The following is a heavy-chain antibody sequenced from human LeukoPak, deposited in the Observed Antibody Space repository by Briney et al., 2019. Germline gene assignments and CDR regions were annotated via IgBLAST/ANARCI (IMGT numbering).Heavy chain of an antibody. CDR1: GFTFSSYS. CDR2: ISSSSSYI. CDR3: ARAGSSSSGPSVY. D-gene: IGHD6-6*01. Sequence: GGSLRLSCAASGFTFSSYSMNWVRQAPGKGLEWVSSISSSSSYIYYADSVKGRFTISRDNAKNSLYLQMNSLRAEDTAVYYCARAGSSSSGPSVYWGQGTLVTVSS. J-gene: IGHJ4*02. V-gene: IGHV3-21*01.